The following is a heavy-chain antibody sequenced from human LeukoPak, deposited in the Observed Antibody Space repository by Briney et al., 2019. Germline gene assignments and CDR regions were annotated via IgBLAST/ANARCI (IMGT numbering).Heavy chain of an antibody. V-gene: IGHV4-34*01. Sequence: SETLSLTCAVYGGSFSGYYWSWIRQPPGKGLEWIGEINHSGSTNYNPSLKSRVTISVDTSKNQFSLKLSSVTAADTAVYYCARAPDPELLVHFYYYYMDVWGKGTTVTVSS. D-gene: IGHD2-8*02. CDR2: INHSGST. CDR3: ARAPDPELLVHFYYYYMDV. CDR1: GGSFSGYY. J-gene: IGHJ6*03.